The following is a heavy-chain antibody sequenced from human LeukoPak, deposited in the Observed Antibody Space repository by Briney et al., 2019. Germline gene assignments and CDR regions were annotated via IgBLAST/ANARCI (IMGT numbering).Heavy chain of an antibody. D-gene: IGHD5-24*01. CDR1: GSTFSSYS. V-gene: IGHV3-21*01. CDR3: ARDPLGGFKTYYFDY. CDR2: ISSRSTYI. Sequence: GGSLRLSCAASGSTFSSYSMNWVRQAPGTGLEWVSSISSRSTYIYYADSVMSRFTISRDNAKNSLFLQMNSLRAEDTAVYYCARDPLGGFKTYYFDYWGQGTLVTVSS. J-gene: IGHJ4*02.